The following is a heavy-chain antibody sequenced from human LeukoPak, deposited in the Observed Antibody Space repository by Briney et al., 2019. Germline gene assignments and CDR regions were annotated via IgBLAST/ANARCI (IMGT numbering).Heavy chain of an antibody. CDR3: ARVVAVAGTFPDS. D-gene: IGHD6-19*01. CDR2: IYYTGTT. V-gene: IGHV4-39*07. CDR1: GASISNSSHY. J-gene: IGHJ4*02. Sequence: SETLSLTCIVSGASISNSSHYWGWIRQPPGKGLEWIGNIYYTGTTYYAPSLKSRVTISIDTSKSQFSLKVSSVTAADTAVYYCARVVAVAGTFPDSWGQGTLVTISS.